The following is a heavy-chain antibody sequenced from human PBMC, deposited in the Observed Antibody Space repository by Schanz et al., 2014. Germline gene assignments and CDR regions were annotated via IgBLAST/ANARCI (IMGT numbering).Heavy chain of an antibody. V-gene: IGHV1-18*01. D-gene: IGHD3-9*01. CDR2: ISAYNGNT. CDR3: ARDAADFYDILTEEDY. CDR1: GYTFTSYG. Sequence: QIQLVQSGPEVKKPGASVKVSCKASGYTFTSYGISWVRQAPGQGLEWMGWISAYNGNTKYPQKLQGRVTMTTDTYTSTAYMELRSLRSDDTAVDYCARDAADFYDILTEEDYWGQGPLVTVSS. J-gene: IGHJ4*02.